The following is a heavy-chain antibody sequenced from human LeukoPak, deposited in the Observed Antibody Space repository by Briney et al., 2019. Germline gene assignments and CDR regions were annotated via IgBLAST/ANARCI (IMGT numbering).Heavy chain of an antibody. CDR2: VYHSGST. J-gene: IGHJ1*01. Sequence: SETLSLTCAVSGGSISSGGYSWSWIRQPPGKGLEWIGYVYHSGSTYYNPSLKSRVTISVDRSKNQFSLKLSSVTAADTAVYYCASLYCSGGSCYDSAEYFQHWGQGTLVTVSS. D-gene: IGHD2-15*01. CDR1: GGSISSGGYS. V-gene: IGHV4-30-2*01. CDR3: ASLYCSGGSCYDSAEYFQH.